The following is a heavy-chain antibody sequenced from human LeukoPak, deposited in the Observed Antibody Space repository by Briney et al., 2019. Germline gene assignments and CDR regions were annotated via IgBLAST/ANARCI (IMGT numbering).Heavy chain of an antibody. Sequence: PSETLSLTCTVSGGSISSYYWSWIRQPPGKGLEWIGYIYYSGSTNYNPSLKSRVTISVDTSKNQFSLKLSSVTAADTAVYYCASVAPTNCSGGSCYPYYFDYWGQGTLVTV. D-gene: IGHD2-15*01. J-gene: IGHJ4*02. CDR3: ASVAPTNCSGGSCYPYYFDY. CDR2: IYYSGST. CDR1: GGSISSYY. V-gene: IGHV4-59*01.